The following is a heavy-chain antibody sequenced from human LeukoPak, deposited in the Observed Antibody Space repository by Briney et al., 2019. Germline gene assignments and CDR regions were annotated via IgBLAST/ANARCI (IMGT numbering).Heavy chain of an antibody. V-gene: IGHV4-59*01. J-gene: IGHJ4*02. CDR3: AKSGYSSSWPVDY. Sequence: SETLSLTCTVSGGSISSYYWSWIRQPPGKGLEWIGYIYYSGSTNYNPSLKGRVTISVDTSKNQFSLKLSSVTAADTAVYYCAKSGYSSSWPVDYWGQGTLVTVSS. CDR1: GGSISSYY. D-gene: IGHD6-13*01. CDR2: IYYSGST.